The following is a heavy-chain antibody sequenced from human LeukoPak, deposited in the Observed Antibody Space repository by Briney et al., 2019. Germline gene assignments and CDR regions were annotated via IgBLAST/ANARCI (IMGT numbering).Heavy chain of an antibody. CDR1: GFTFSSYA. CDR2: ISYDGSNK. Sequence: GGSLRLSCAASGFTFSSYAMHWVRQAPGKGLEWVAVISYDGSNKYYADSVKGRFTISRDNSKNTLYLQMNSLRAEDTAVYYCARDLKDIVVVVAATWDVWGKGTTVTVSP. V-gene: IGHV3-30*04. D-gene: IGHD2-15*01. CDR3: ARDLKDIVVVVAATWDV. J-gene: IGHJ6*04.